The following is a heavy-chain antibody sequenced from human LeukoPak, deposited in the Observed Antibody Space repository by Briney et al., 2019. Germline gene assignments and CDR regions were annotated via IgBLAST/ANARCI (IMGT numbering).Heavy chain of an antibody. V-gene: IGHV3-23*01. CDR3: AKYLRTGSYFDY. Sequence: GGSLRLSCAASGFTFINYAMTWVRQAPGEGLEWVSAISGSGGSTYYADSVKGRFTISRDNSKNTLYLQMNSLRAEDTALYYCAKYLRTGSYFDYWGQGTLVTVSS. J-gene: IGHJ4*02. D-gene: IGHD3/OR15-3a*01. CDR2: ISGSGGST. CDR1: GFTFINYA.